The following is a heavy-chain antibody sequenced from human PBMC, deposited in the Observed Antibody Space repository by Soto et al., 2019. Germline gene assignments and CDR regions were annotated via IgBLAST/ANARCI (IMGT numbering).Heavy chain of an antibody. Sequence: SETLSLTCTVSGRSISRGGYYWSCIRQHPGKGLEWIWYIYYSGSTYYNPSLKSRVTISVDTSKNQFSLKLSSVTAADAAVYYCARERITMVRGVNVNWFDPWGQGTLVTVSS. J-gene: IGHJ5*02. CDR1: GRSISRGGYY. CDR2: IYYSGST. CDR3: ARERITMVRGVNVNWFDP. D-gene: IGHD3-10*01. V-gene: IGHV4-31*03.